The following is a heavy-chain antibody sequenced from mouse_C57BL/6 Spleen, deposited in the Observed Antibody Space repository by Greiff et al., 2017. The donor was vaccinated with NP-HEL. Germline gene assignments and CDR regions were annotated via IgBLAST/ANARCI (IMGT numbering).Heavy chain of an antibody. CDR2: IYPGDGDT. Sequence: QVQLQQSGPELVKPGASVKISCKASGYAFSSSWMNWVKQRPGKGLEWIGRIYPGDGDTNYNGKLKGKATLTADKSSSTAYMQLSSLTSEDSAVYFCARGLRRGYYFDYWGQGTTLTVSS. CDR3: ARGLRRGYYFDY. V-gene: IGHV1-82*01. D-gene: IGHD2-2*01. CDR1: GYAFSSSW. J-gene: IGHJ2*01.